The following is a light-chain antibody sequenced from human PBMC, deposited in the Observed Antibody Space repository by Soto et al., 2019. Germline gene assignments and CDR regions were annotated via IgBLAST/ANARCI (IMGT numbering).Light chain of an antibody. J-gene: IGKJ2*01. CDR1: QSISTA. CDR3: QQGHNWPLT. V-gene: IGKV3-15*01. Sequence: EIVMTQSPATLSVSPGERATLSCRASQSISTALAWYQQKPGQPPRLLIYSASTRATGVPARLTGSGSGSEFTLTISGLQSEDFAVYYCQQGHNWPLTFGHGTRLEI. CDR2: SAS.